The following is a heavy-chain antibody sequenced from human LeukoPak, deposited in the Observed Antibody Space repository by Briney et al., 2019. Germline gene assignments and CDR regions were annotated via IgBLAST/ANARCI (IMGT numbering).Heavy chain of an antibody. V-gene: IGHV4-59*08. CDR2: INYSGST. D-gene: IGHD2-21*02. CDR1: GGTISSYY. CDR3: AXADIVVVTALWYFDL. Sequence: SETLSLTCTVSGGTISSYYWSWIRQPPGKGLEWIGYINYSGSTNYNPSLKSRVTMSVVTSKNQFSLKLRSVTAADSAVYYCAXADIVVVTALWYFDLWGRGTLVSVSS. J-gene: IGHJ2*01.